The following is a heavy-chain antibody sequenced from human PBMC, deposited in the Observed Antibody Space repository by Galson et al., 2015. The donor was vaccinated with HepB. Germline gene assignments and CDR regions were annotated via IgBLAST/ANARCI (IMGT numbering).Heavy chain of an antibody. CDR3: ARLAAAPGYSYYGMDV. V-gene: IGHV4-59*01. Sequence: ETLSLTCPLSGGSIRGYYWGWIRLPPGKGLEWIGYIYYSGSTNYNPSLKSRVTISVDTSKSQFSLRLYSVTSADTAVYYCARLAAAPGYSYYGMDVWGQGTTVTVSS. CDR1: GGSIRGYY. CDR2: IYYSGST. J-gene: IGHJ6*01. D-gene: IGHD6-13*01.